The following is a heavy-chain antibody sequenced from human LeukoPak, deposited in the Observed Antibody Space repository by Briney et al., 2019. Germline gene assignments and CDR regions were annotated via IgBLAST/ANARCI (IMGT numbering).Heavy chain of an antibody. D-gene: IGHD4-17*01. V-gene: IGHV4-34*01. CDR1: GGSFSGYY. CDR3: ARLDYGDLLFDY. Sequence: SSETLSLTCAVYGGSFSGYYWSWIRQPPGKELEWIGEINHSGSTNYNPSLKSRVTISIDTSKNQFSLKLSSVTAADTAVYYCARLDYGDLLFDYWGQGTLVTVSS. CDR2: INHSGST. J-gene: IGHJ4*02.